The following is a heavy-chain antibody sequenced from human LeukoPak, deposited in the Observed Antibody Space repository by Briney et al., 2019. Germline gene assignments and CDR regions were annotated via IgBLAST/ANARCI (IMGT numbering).Heavy chain of an antibody. D-gene: IGHD1-26*01. CDR2: IIPIVGIA. J-gene: IGHJ4*02. Sequence: SVKVSCKASGGTFSSYTSSWVRQAPGQGLEWMGRIIPIVGIANYAQKLQGRVTITADKSTSTAYMELSSLRSEDTAVYYCARDRSGSYDYWGQGTLVTVSA. V-gene: IGHV1-69*04. CDR3: ARDRSGSYDY. CDR1: GGTFSSYT.